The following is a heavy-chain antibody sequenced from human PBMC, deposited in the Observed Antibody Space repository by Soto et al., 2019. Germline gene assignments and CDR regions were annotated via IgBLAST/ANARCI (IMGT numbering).Heavy chain of an antibody. Sequence: ASVKVSCKASGYTFTSYGISWVRQAPGQGLEWMGWISAYNGNTNYAQKLQGRVTMTTDTSTSTAYMELRSLRSDDTAVYYCARGIYYYDSSGYYPDFDYWGQGTLVTAPQ. J-gene: IGHJ4*02. CDR1: GYTFTSYG. CDR2: ISAYNGNT. CDR3: ARGIYYYDSSGYYPDFDY. V-gene: IGHV1-18*01. D-gene: IGHD3-22*01.